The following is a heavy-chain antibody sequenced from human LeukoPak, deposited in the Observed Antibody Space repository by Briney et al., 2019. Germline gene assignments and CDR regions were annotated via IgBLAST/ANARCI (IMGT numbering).Heavy chain of an antibody. Sequence: SETLSLTCAVSGGSISSGGYSWSWIRQPPGEGLEWIGYIYHSGSTYYNPSLKSRVTISVDRSKNQFSLKLSSVTAADTAVYYCARESAVAGGEFDYWGQGTLVTVSS. D-gene: IGHD6-19*01. J-gene: IGHJ4*02. CDR3: ARESAVAGGEFDY. V-gene: IGHV4-30-2*01. CDR2: IYHSGST. CDR1: GGSISSGGYS.